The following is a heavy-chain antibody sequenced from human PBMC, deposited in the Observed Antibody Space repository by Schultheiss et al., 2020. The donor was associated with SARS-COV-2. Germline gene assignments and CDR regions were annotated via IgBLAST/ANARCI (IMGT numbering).Heavy chain of an antibody. J-gene: IGHJ4*02. CDR3: ARLNEDDSSGWYFDY. Sequence: SETLSLTCTVSGGSIGGYYWTWIRQPPGKGLEWIGYIYYSGSTNYNPSLKSRVTISVDTSKNQFSLKLSSVTAADTAVYYCARLNEDDSSGWYFDYWGQGTLVTVSS. D-gene: IGHD6-19*01. CDR1: GGSIGGYY. V-gene: IGHV4-59*12. CDR2: IYYSGST.